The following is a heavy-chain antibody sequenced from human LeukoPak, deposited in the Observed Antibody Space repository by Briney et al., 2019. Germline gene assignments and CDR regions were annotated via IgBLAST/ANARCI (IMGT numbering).Heavy chain of an antibody. V-gene: IGHV4-39*01. CDR1: GGSISSSSYY. J-gene: IGHJ6*03. D-gene: IGHD3-22*01. CDR2: IYYSGST. Sequence: SETLSLTCTVSGGSISSSSYYWGWIRQPPGKGLEWIGNIYYSGSTYYNPSLKSPVTISVDTSENQFSLKLRAVTAADTAVYXXXXXXXXYESSGYYPQLMDVWGKGTTVTISS. CDR3: XXXXXXYESSGYYPQLMDV.